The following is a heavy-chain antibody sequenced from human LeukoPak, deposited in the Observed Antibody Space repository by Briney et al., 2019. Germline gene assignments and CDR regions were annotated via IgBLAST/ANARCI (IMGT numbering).Heavy chain of an antibody. J-gene: IGHJ4*01. CDR3: AREFAVLHYFDY. CDR1: GFSFSSSW. Sequence: GGSLRLSCAASGFSFSSSWMSWVRQAPGKGLEWVANIKLDGSEKYFVDSVKGRFTISRDNAKNSLYLQMNSLRAEDTAVYYCAREFAVLHYFDYWGQGTLVTVSS. CDR2: IKLDGSEK. V-gene: IGHV3-7*03. D-gene: IGHD4/OR15-4a*01.